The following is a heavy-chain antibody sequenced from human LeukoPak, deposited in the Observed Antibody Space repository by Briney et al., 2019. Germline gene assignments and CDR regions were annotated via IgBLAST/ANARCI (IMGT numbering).Heavy chain of an antibody. V-gene: IGHV4-31*03. D-gene: IGHD3-10*01. CDR1: GGSMSSGGYY. J-gene: IGHJ5*02. CDR3: ARAVDYGSEFDP. CDR2: IYYSGST. Sequence: PSETPSLTCTVSGGSMSSGGYYWSWIRQHPGKGLEWIGYIYYSGSTYYNPSLKSRVTISVDTSKNQFSLRLSSVTAADTAVYYCARAVDYGSEFDPWGQGTLVTVSS.